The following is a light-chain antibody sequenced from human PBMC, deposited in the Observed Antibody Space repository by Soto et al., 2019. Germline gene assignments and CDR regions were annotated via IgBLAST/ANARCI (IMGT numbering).Light chain of an antibody. CDR3: CSSTSSSTPWV. Sequence: QSALTQPASVSGSPGQSITISCTGTSSDVGGYNYVSWYQQHPGKAPKLMIYDVSDRPSGVSNRFSASKSGNTASLTIPGLQAEDEADYYCCSSTSSSTPWVFGTGTKVTVL. J-gene: IGLJ1*01. CDR2: DVS. CDR1: SSDVGGYNY. V-gene: IGLV2-14*03.